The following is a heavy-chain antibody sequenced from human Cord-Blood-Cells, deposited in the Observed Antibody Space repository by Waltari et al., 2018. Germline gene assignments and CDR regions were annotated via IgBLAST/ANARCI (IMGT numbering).Heavy chain of an antibody. D-gene: IGHD3-9*01. CDR1: GYSISSGYY. CDR3: ARRDDILTGYIFDY. Sequence: QVQLQESGPGLVKPSETLSLTCAVSGYSISSGYYWGWIRQPPGKGLEWIGSIYHSGSTYYTPSLKRRVAISVDTSKNQFSLKLSSVTAADTAVYYCARRDDILTGYIFDYWGQGTLVTVSS. J-gene: IGHJ4*02. V-gene: IGHV4-38-2*01. CDR2: IYHSGST.